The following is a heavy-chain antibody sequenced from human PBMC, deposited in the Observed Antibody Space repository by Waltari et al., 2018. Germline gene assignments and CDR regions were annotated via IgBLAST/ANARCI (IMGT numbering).Heavy chain of an antibody. D-gene: IGHD1-26*01. V-gene: IGHV3-74*01. J-gene: IGHJ4*02. CDR1: GFTFSNYW. Sequence: LSCAASGFTFSNYWMHWVRQIPGKGLMWVSRINSDGTNIVYADSVRGRFTISKDNAKNTLYLQMNSLSAEDTAVYYCARDVDWGVGALGYWGQGTPVTVS. CDR2: INSDGTNI. CDR3: ARDVDWGVGALGY.